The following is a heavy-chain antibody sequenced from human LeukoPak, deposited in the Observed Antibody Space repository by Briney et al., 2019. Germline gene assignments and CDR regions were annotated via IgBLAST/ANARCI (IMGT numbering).Heavy chain of an antibody. J-gene: IGHJ4*02. CDR1: GFTFSSHD. CDR2: IWYDGSNE. Sequence: PGRSLRLSCAASGFTFSSHDMHWVRQAPGKGLEWVAVIWYDGSNEYYADSVKGRFTISRDNSKNTLYLQMNSLRAEDTAAYYCAKEAIAGRWYFDYWGQGTLVTVSS. V-gene: IGHV3-33*06. D-gene: IGHD4-23*01. CDR3: AKEAIAGRWYFDY.